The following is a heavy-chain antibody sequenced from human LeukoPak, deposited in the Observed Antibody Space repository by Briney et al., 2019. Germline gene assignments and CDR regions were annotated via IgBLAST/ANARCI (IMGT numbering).Heavy chain of an antibody. CDR2: MNPNSGNT. Sequence: ASVKVSCKASGNTFTSNDINWVRQATGQGLEWMGWMNPNSGNTGYAQKFQGRVTMTRNTSINTAYMDLSSLRSEDTAVYYCARGSRRDGYNTLFDYWGQGTLVTVSS. CDR1: GNTFTSND. CDR3: ARGSRRDGYNTLFDY. V-gene: IGHV1-8*01. D-gene: IGHD5-24*01. J-gene: IGHJ4*02.